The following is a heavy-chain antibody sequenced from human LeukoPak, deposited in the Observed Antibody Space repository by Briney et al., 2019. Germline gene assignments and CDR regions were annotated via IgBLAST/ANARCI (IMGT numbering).Heavy chain of an antibody. Sequence: PLETLSLTCTVSGGSISSGDYYWSWIRQPPGKGLEWIGYIYYSGSTYYNPSLKSRVTISVDTSKNQFSLKLSSVTAADTAVYYCARDQFPDSGWLPVGYWGQGTLVTVSS. CDR3: ARDQFPDSGWLPVGY. J-gene: IGHJ4*02. CDR2: IYYSGST. V-gene: IGHV4-30-4*08. CDR1: GGSISSGDYY. D-gene: IGHD6-19*01.